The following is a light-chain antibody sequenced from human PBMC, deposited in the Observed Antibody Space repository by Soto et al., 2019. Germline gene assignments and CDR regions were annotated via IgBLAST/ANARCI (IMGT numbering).Light chain of an antibody. CDR2: DVS. V-gene: IGLV2-14*01. CDR1: SSDVGGYNY. Sequence: QSVLTQPASVSGSPRQSITTSCTGTSSDVGGYNYVSWYQQHPGKAPKLMIYDVSNRPSGVSNRFSGSKSGNTASLTISGLQAEDEADYYCSSYTSSSTSLYVFGTGTKVTVL. J-gene: IGLJ1*01. CDR3: SSYTSSSTSLYV.